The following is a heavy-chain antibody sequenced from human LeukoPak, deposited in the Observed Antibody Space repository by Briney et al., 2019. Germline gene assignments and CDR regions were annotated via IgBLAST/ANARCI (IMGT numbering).Heavy chain of an antibody. V-gene: IGHV1-69*13. CDR1: GGTFSSYA. J-gene: IGHJ4*02. Sequence: SVKVSCKASGGTFSSYAISWVRQAPGQGLEWMGGTIPIFGTANYAQKFQGRATITADESTSTAYMELSSLRSEDMAVYYCARVEGGYSGYDYSGFDYWGQGTLVTVSS. CDR2: TIPIFGTA. D-gene: IGHD5-12*01. CDR3: ARVEGGYSGYDYSGFDY.